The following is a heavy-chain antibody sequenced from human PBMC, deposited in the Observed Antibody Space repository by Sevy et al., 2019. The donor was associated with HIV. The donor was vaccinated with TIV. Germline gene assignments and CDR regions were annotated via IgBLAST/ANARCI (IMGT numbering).Heavy chain of an antibody. CDR2: ISYDGSNK. D-gene: IGHD4-4*01. V-gene: IGHV3-30*18. Sequence: GGSLRLSCAASEFTFSSYGMHWVRQAPGKGLEWVAVISYDGSNKYYADSVKGRFTISRDNSKNTLYLQMNSLRAEDTAVYYCVKDRYRGYYFDYWGQGTLVTVSS. CDR3: VKDRYRGYYFDY. J-gene: IGHJ4*02. CDR1: EFTFSSYG.